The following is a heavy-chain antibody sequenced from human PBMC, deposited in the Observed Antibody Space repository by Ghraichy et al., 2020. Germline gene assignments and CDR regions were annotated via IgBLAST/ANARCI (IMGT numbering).Heavy chain of an antibody. CDR1: GGYISSSTYY. CDR3: ARHKPPPYNWNYWFDP. CDR2: IDYSGST. J-gene: IGHJ5*02. V-gene: IGHV4-39*01. D-gene: IGHD1-7*01. Sequence: SCSVSGGYISSSTYYWGWIRQPPGKGLEWIASIDYSGSTYYNASVKSRVTISVDTSKNQFSLKLSSVTAADTAVYYCARHKPPPYNWNYWFDPWGQGTLVTASS.